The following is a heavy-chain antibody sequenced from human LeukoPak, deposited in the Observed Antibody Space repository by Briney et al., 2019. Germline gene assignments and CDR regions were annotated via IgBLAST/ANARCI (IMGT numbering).Heavy chain of an antibody. D-gene: IGHD3-10*01. CDR1: GFTFNAFA. J-gene: IGHJ3*02. V-gene: IGHV3-33*03. Sequence: GGSLRLSCAASGFTFNAFAMHWLRQAPGKGLEWVAVIWFDGSNHYYADSVKGRFTVSRDNSKNTVYLQMTSLRDEDTAVYYCAKDGAFRRLGAFDIWGQGTMVTVSS. CDR3: AKDGAFRRLGAFDI. CDR2: IWFDGSNH.